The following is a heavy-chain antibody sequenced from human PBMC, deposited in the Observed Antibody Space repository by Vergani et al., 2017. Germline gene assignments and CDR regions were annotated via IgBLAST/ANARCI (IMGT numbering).Heavy chain of an antibody. CDR1: GFTVSSNY. CDR3: ARDAPDGWNYGNYFDY. J-gene: IGHJ4*02. CDR2: IYSGGST. V-gene: IGHV3-66*01. D-gene: IGHD1-7*01. Sequence: EVQPVESGGGLVQPGGSLRLSCAASGFTVSSNYMSWVRQAPGKGLEWVSVIYSGGSTYYADSVKGRFTISRDNSKNTLYLQMNSLRAEDTAVYYCARDAPDGWNYGNYFDYWGQGTLVTVSS.